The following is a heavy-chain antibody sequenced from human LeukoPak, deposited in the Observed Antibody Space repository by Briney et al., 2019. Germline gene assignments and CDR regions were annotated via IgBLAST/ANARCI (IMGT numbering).Heavy chain of an antibody. J-gene: IGHJ6*03. D-gene: IGHD2-15*01. Sequence: GGSLRPSCAASGFTFDDYGMNWVRQAPGKGLEWVSGINWNGGNTNYADSVKGRFTISRDNAKNSLYLQMNSLRVEDTAVYYCARDRSCTGGSCYMDVWGRGTTVTVSS. V-gene: IGHV3-20*04. CDR3: ARDRSCTGGSCYMDV. CDR2: INWNGGNT. CDR1: GFTFDDYG.